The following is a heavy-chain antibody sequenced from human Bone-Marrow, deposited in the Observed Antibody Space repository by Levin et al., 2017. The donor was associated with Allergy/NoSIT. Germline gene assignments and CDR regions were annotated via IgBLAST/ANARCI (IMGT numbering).Heavy chain of an antibody. D-gene: IGHD2-21*02. Sequence: GESLKISCTASGFTFGDYAMSWVRQAPGKGLEWVGFIRSKAYGGTTEYAASVKGRFTISRDDSKSIAYLQMNSLKTEDTAVYYCHCRGDFTLGPLDYWGQGTLVTVSS. V-gene: IGHV3-49*04. CDR3: HCRGDFTLGPLDY. J-gene: IGHJ4*02. CDR1: GFTFGDYA. CDR2: IRSKAYGGTT.